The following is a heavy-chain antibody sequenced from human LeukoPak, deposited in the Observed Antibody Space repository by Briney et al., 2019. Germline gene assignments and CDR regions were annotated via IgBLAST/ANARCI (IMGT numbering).Heavy chain of an antibody. CDR1: GFTVSSNY. Sequence: PGGSLRLSCAASGFTVSSNYMSWVRQAPGKGLEWVSIIYSGGSTFYADSVKGRFTISRDNSKNTLYLQMNSLRAEDTAVYYCAREFDGGSYLSVGDAFDIWGQGTMVIVSS. V-gene: IGHV3-53*01. J-gene: IGHJ3*02. CDR3: AREFDGGSYLSVGDAFDI. CDR2: IYSGGST. D-gene: IGHD1-26*01.